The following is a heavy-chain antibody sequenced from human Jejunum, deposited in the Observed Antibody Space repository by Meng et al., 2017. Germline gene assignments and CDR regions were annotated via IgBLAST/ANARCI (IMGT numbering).Heavy chain of an antibody. CDR3: VRDEAGGMVAPG. J-gene: IGHJ1*01. CDR2: TYFRGNT. V-gene: IGHV4-39*07. D-gene: IGHD2-8*01. Sequence: SETLSLTCTVSGGSISNVNYYWGWVHQPPGKGLEWIGSTYFRGNTHYNPPFQSRLTISVDTSKNQFSLRLSSVTAADTAVYYCVRDEAGGMVAPGWGQGTLVTVSS. CDR1: GGSISNVNYY.